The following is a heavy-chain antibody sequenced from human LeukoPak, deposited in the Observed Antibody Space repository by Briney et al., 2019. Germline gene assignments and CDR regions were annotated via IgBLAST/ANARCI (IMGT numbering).Heavy chain of an antibody. CDR1: GGSISSYY. V-gene: IGHV4-34*01. J-gene: IGHJ4*02. D-gene: IGHD6-19*01. CDR2: INHSGST. CDR3: ARDKPSGWYSVFDY. Sequence: PSETLSLTCTVSGGSISSYYWSWIRQPPGKGLEWIGEINHSGSTNYNPSLKSRVTISVDTSKNQFSLKLSSVTAADTAVYYCARDKPSGWYSVFDYWGQGTLVTVSS.